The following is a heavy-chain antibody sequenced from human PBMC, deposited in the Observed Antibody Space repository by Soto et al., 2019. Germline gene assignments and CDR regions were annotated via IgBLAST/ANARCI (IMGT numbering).Heavy chain of an antibody. CDR2: IYYSGST. D-gene: IGHD4-17*01. V-gene: IGHV4-31*03. Sequence: QVQLQESGPGLVKPSQTLSLTCTVSGGSISSGGYYWSWIRQHPGKGLEWIGYIYYSGSTYYNPSLKSRVTISVVTSKNQFSLKLSSVTAADTAVYYCAREQWGYGDRYYFDHWGQGTLVTVSS. J-gene: IGHJ4*02. CDR1: GGSISSGGYY. CDR3: AREQWGYGDRYYFDH.